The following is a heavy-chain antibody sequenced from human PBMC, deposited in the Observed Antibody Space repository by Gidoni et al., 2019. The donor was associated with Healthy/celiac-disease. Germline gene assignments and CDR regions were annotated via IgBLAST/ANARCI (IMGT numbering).Heavy chain of an antibody. CDR3: AKVLGDIVVVPAAKGGLNYYYYGMDV. V-gene: IGHV3-23*01. CDR2: ISGSGGST. CDR1: GFTFSSYA. D-gene: IGHD2-2*01. Sequence: EVQLLESGGGLVQPGGSLRLSCAASGFTFSSYAMSWVRQAPGKGLEWVSAISGSGGSTYYADSVKGRFTISRDNSKNTLYLQMNSLRAEDTAVYYCAKVLGDIVVVPAAKGGLNYYYYGMDVWGQGTTVTVSS. J-gene: IGHJ6*02.